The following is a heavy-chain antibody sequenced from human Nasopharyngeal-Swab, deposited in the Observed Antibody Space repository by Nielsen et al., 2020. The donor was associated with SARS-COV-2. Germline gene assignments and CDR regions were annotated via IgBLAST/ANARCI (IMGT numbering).Heavy chain of an antibody. CDR1: GFTFSAYW. V-gene: IGHV3-74*01. CDR2: INSDGSNT. Sequence: GESLKISCTASGFTFSAYWMYWVRQAPGKGLVWVSRINSDGSNTAYADSVKGRFSISRDNAKNTVYLQMNSLRVEDTAVYYCAREEVTTGAFDIWGQGTMVTVSS. J-gene: IGHJ3*02. CDR3: AREEVTTGAFDI. D-gene: IGHD4-17*01.